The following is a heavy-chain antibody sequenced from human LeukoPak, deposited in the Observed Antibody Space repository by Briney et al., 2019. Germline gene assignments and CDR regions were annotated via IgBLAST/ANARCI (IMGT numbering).Heavy chain of an antibody. J-gene: IGHJ3*02. V-gene: IGHV1-18*01. CDR2: ISAYNGNT. Sequence: ASVKVSCKASGYTFTNYAISWVRQAPGQGLEWMGWISAYNGNTNYAQNFQGRVTMTTDTSTSTAYMELRSLRSDDTAVYYCARCPYCSSTTCNRGTFDIWGQGTLVTVSS. CDR3: ARCPYCSSTTCNRGTFDI. CDR1: GYTFTNYA. D-gene: IGHD2-2*02.